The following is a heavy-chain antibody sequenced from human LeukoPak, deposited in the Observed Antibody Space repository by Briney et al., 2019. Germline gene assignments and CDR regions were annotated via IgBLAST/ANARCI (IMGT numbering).Heavy chain of an antibody. D-gene: IGHD3-10*01. CDR3: AKDVYHSVTMVRGLNYGMDV. J-gene: IGHJ6*02. CDR2: ISYHGNFK. Sequence: PGRSLRLSCAASGFTFSDYGTRWVRQAPRNGREWVADISYHGNFKYCANSVKGRFTISRDNSNNTVYLQMNGLRGEDTAVYYCAKDVYHSVTMVRGLNYGMDVWGQGTTVTVS. CDR1: GFTFSDYG. V-gene: IGHV3-30*18.